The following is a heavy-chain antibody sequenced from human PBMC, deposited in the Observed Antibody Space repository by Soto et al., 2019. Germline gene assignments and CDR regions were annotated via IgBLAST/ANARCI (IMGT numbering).Heavy chain of an antibody. CDR1: GGSISSGVYY. Sequence: PPETLSLTCTVSGGSISSGVYYWSWIRQPPGKGLEWIGNIYYSGSTYYNPSLKSRVTISIDTSKNQFSLKLSSVTAADTAVYYCASRTSSPYFDYSGQGTLVTVSS. D-gene: IGHD3-10*01. V-gene: IGHV4-30-4*01. CDR3: ASRTSSPYFDY. CDR2: IYYSGST. J-gene: IGHJ4*02.